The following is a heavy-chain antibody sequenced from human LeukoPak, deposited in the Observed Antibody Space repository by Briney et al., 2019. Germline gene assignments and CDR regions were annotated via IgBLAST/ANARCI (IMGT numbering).Heavy chain of an antibody. CDR1: GGSVSSGSYY. CDR2: IYYSGST. Sequence: SETLSLTCTVSGGSVSSGSYYWSWIRQPPGKGLVWVGYIYYSGSTNYNPSLKSRVTISVDTSKNQFSLKLSSVTAADTAVYYCARDLGRGYSGYDYVAAFDIWGQGTMVTVSS. V-gene: IGHV4-61*01. CDR3: ARDLGRGYSGYDYVAAFDI. J-gene: IGHJ3*02. D-gene: IGHD5-12*01.